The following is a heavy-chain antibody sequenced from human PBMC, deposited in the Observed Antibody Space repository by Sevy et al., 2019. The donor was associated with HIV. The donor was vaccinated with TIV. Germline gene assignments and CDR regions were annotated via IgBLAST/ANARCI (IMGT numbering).Heavy chain of an antibody. CDR2: IRSTAYGGTT. Sequence: GGSLRLSCTASGFTFGDYAMSWFRQAPGKGLEWAGFIRSTAYGGTTEYAASVKGRFTISRDDSKSIAYLQMNSLKTEDTAVYYCTRDWLRGSGEAYGMDVWGQGTTVTVSS. J-gene: IGHJ6*02. D-gene: IGHD3-10*01. CDR3: TRDWLRGSGEAYGMDV. V-gene: IGHV3-49*03. CDR1: GFTFGDYA.